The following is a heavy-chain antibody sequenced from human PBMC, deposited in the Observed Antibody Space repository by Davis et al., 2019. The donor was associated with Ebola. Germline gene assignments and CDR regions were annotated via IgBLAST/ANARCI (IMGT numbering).Heavy chain of an antibody. V-gene: IGHV4-34*01. CDR1: GGSFSGYH. Sequence: SETLSLTCAVYGGSFSGYHWSWIRQPPGKGLEWIGEINHSGSTNYNPSLKSRVTISVDTSKNQFSLKLTSVTAADTAVYYCARDHSGYSYGRGSSYYYGLDVWGQGTTVTVSS. D-gene: IGHD5-18*01. J-gene: IGHJ6*02. CDR3: ARDHSGYSYGRGSSYYYGLDV. CDR2: INHSGST.